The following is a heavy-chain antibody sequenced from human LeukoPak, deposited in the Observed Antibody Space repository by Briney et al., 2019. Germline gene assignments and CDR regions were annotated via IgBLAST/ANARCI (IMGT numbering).Heavy chain of an antibody. CDR3: ARIAAAGSAFDI. J-gene: IGHJ3*02. CDR1: GYTFTGYY. CDR2: FDPEDGET. D-gene: IGHD6-13*01. V-gene: IGHV1-24*01. Sequence: APVKVSCKASGYTFTGYYMHWVRQAPGQGLEWMGGFDPEDGETIYTQKFQGRVTMTEDTSTDTAYMELSSLRSEDTAVYYCARIAAAGSAFDIWGQGTMVTVSS.